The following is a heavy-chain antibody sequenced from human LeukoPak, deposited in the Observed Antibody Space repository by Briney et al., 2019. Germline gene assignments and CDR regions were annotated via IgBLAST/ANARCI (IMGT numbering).Heavy chain of an antibody. Sequence: GGSLRLSCPASGFTVSSNYMSWVRQAPGKGLEWVSVIYSGGSTYYADSVKGRFTVSRDNSKNTLYLQMNSLRAEDTAVYYCARVGSGWYSDYWGQGTLVTVSS. D-gene: IGHD6-19*01. CDR2: IYSGGST. CDR1: GFTVSSNY. V-gene: IGHV3-53*01. CDR3: ARVGSGWYSDY. J-gene: IGHJ4*02.